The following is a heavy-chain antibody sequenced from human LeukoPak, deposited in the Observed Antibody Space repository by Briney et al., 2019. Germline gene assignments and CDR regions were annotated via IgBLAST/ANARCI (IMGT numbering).Heavy chain of an antibody. CDR3: ARDFGRYYGSGSYFRYFDY. V-gene: IGHV3-53*01. J-gene: IGHJ4*02. Sequence: GGSLRLSCAASGFSVSTDFMIWVRQAPGKGLEWVSVIYSGGSTYYADSVKGRFTISRDNSKNTLYLQMNSLRAEDTAVYYCARDFGRYYGSGSYFRYFDYWGQGTLVTVSS. CDR1: GFSVSTDF. CDR2: IYSGGST. D-gene: IGHD3-10*01.